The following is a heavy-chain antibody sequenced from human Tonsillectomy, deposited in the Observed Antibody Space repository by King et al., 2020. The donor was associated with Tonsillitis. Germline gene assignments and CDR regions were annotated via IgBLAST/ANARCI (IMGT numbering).Heavy chain of an antibody. CDR3: SRDSHKYSASWSYAFHI. CDR2: ISDDGNTK. CDR1: GFIFSTYA. Sequence: VQLVESGGGVVQPGRSLRLSCAGSGFIFSTYAVHWVRQPPGKGLEWVAVISDDGNTKYYADSVKGRFTISRDNSRKTLYLQMNSLRAEDTAVYYCSRDSHKYSASWSYAFHIWGQGTMVTVSS. J-gene: IGHJ3*02. V-gene: IGHV3-30-3*01. D-gene: IGHD6-13*01.